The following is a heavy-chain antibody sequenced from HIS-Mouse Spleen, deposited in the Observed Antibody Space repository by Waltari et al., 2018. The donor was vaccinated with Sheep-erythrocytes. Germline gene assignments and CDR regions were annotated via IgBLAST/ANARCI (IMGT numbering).Heavy chain of an antibody. Sequence: QVQLQQWGAGLLKPSETLSLTCAVYGGSFSGYYWSWIRQPPGRGLEWIGEINHSGSTNYNPSLKSRVTISVDTSKNQFSLKLSSVTAADTAVYYCARSITMIVVVIKTNWFDPWGQGTLVTVSS. CDR2: INHSGST. CDR1: GGSFSGYY. J-gene: IGHJ5*02. D-gene: IGHD3-22*01. CDR3: ARSITMIVVVIKTNWFDP. V-gene: IGHV4-34*01.